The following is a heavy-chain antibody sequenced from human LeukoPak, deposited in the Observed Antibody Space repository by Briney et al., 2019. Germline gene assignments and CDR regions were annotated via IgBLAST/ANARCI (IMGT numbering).Heavy chain of an antibody. CDR2: ISNDGSTT. Sequence: PGGSLRLSCAASGFTFSSYWMHWVRQAPGKGLVWVSHISNDGSTTDYADSVKGRFTISRDNAKNTLYLQLNSLRAEDTAVYFCSRGGSGTFSGFYSHFDYWGQGALVTVSS. V-gene: IGHV3-74*01. CDR1: GFTFSSYW. D-gene: IGHD3-3*01. J-gene: IGHJ4*02. CDR3: SRGGSGTFSGFYSHFDY.